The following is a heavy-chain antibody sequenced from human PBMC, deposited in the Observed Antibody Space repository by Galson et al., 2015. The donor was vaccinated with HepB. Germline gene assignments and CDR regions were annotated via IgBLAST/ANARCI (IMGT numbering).Heavy chain of an antibody. J-gene: IGHJ6*02. V-gene: IGHV3-53*01. D-gene: IGHD5-18*01. CDR2: IYSGGST. Sequence: SLRLSCAASGFTVSSNYMSWVCQAPGKGLEWVSVIYSGGSTYYADSVKGRFTTSRDNSKNTLYLQMNSLRAEDTAVYYCARGPPYSVRLWWDVWGQGTTVTVSS. CDR1: GFTVSSNY. CDR3: ARGPPYSVRLWWDV.